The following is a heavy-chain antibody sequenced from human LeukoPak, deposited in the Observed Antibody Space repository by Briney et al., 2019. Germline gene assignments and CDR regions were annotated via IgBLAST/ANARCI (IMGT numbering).Heavy chain of an antibody. D-gene: IGHD6-6*01. CDR3: ARRGIAARTFDY. CDR1: GFTFSSYA. CDR2: ISGSGGST. Sequence: QPGGSLRLSCAASGFTFSSYAMSWVRQAPGKGLEWVSAISGSGGSTYYADSVKGRFTISRDNSKNTLYLQMNSLRAEDTAVYYCARRGIAARTFDYWGQGTLVTVSS. V-gene: IGHV3-23*01. J-gene: IGHJ4*02.